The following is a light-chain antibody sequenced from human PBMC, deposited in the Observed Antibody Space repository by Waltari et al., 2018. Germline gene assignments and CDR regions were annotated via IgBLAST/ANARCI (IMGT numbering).Light chain of an antibody. CDR2: GAS. Sequence: FTQSPASLSVSPGDTVILSCRASQSVRTNLVWYQQKAGKAPRTLIYGASTRASGVPSRFSGSGSETDFTLIISSLQSEDAAVYFCQQYYVWPPITFGGGTKLEI. CDR3: QQYYVWPPIT. J-gene: IGKJ4*01. V-gene: IGKV3-15*01. CDR1: QSVRTN.